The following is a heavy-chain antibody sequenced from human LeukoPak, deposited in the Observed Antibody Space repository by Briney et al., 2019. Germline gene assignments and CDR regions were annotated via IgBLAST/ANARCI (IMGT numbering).Heavy chain of an antibody. CDR1: GFTFSSYG. D-gene: IGHD1-26*01. J-gene: IGHJ4*02. V-gene: IGHV3-33*01. Sequence: PGGSLRLSCAASGFTFSSYGMHWVRQAPGKGLEWVAVIWYDGSNKYYADSVKGRFTISRDNSKNTLYLQMNSLRVEDTAVYYCARCRGFISGSPACDYWGQGTLVTVSS. CDR2: IWYDGSNK. CDR3: ARCRGFISGSPACDY.